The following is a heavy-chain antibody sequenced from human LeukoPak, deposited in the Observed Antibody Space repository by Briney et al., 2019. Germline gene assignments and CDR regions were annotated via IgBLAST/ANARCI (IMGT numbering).Heavy chain of an antibody. J-gene: IGHJ4*02. CDR1: RFTFSSYS. Sequence: GGSLRLSCAASRFTFSSYSMNWVRHAPGKGLEWVSGISWNSGSIGYADSVKGRFTISRDNAKNSLYLQMNSLRAEDTALYYCAKDSNYDILTGYSRFDYWGQGTLVTVSS. V-gene: IGHV3-9*01. CDR2: ISWNSGSI. CDR3: AKDSNYDILTGYSRFDY. D-gene: IGHD3-9*01.